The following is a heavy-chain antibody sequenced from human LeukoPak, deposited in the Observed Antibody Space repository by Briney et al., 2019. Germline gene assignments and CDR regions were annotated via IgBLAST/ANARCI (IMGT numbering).Heavy chain of an antibody. CDR1: GYTFSSSC. D-gene: IGHD3-10*01. Sequence: VASLKLSCKASGYTFSSSCMNWVRQAPGQGLEWMGKINPNRSGKNYVQSFQGRVTISRDTAKSSLYLQLNSLRSDDTAVYYCARPIAPCYFASGRYSVWLDPWGRGTLVTVSS. CDR3: ARPIAPCYFASGRYSVWLDP. V-gene: IGHV1-2*02. J-gene: IGHJ5*02. CDR2: INPNRSGK.